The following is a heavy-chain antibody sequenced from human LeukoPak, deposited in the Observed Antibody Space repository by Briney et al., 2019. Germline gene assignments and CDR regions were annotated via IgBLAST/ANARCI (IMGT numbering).Heavy chain of an antibody. Sequence: GGSLRLSCAASGFTFSSYGMHWVRQAPGKGLEWVAVIWYDGSNKYYADSVKGRFTISRGNSKNTLYLQMNSLRAEDTAVYYCAREKIPVERTNWFDPWGQGTLVTVSS. CDR1: GFTFSSYG. D-gene: IGHD1-1*01. CDR3: AREKIPVERTNWFDP. CDR2: IWYDGSNK. J-gene: IGHJ5*02. V-gene: IGHV3-33*01.